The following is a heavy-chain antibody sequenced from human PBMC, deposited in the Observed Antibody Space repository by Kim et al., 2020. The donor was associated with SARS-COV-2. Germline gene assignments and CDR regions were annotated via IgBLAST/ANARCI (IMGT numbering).Heavy chain of an antibody. Sequence: GSLRLSCVASGFTFSTSPMSWVRQAPGKGLEWVSRISWDGTRTYYADSVKGRVTMSSDKSKNMLYLHMNSLRVEDTAVYYCAKGVINSGFDYWGQGTQV. J-gene: IGHJ4*02. CDR2: ISWDGTRT. D-gene: IGHD1-26*01. CDR1: GFTFSTSP. CDR3: AKGVINSGFDY. V-gene: IGHV3-23*01.